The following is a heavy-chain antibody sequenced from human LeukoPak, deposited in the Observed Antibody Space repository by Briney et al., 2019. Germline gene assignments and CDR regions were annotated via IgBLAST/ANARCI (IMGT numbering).Heavy chain of an antibody. CDR1: GFIVGHNY. CDR2: IYSGGVYSDGTT. Sequence: PGGSLRLSCAASGFIVGHNYMSWFRQAPGKGLEWVSIIYSGGVYSDGTTHYADSVKGRFTISRDSSKNTLYLQMNSLRAEDTAVYYCARRELLGYSYGLGAFNVWGQGTMATVSS. J-gene: IGHJ3*01. D-gene: IGHD5-18*01. CDR3: ARRELLGYSYGLGAFNV. V-gene: IGHV3-66*04.